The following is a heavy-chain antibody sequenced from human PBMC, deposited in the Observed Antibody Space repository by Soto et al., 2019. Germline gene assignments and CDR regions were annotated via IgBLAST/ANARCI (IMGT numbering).Heavy chain of an antibody. CDR1: GFIFRNFA. J-gene: IGHJ4*02. D-gene: IGHD2-15*01. V-gene: IGHV3-23*01. Sequence: EVQLLESGGGLVQPGGSLRLSCGASGFIFRNFAMSWVRQAPGKGLEWVSTISGSGDKTYSADSVKGRFTISRDNSKDTLYLQMSSLRAEDTAVYYCAKDHRIFFDGPGSHGALDYWGQGTAVTVSS. CDR3: AKDHRIFFDGPGSHGALDY. CDR2: ISGSGDKT.